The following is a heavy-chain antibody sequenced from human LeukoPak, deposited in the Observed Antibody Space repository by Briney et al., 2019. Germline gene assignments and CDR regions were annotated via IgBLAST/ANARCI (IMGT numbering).Heavy chain of an antibody. D-gene: IGHD5-24*01. J-gene: IGHJ4*02. CDR1: GYTFTSYD. CDR3: ARLGDYYFDY. Sequence: ASVKVSCKASGYTFTSYDINWVRQATGQGLEWMGWMNPNSGNTGYAQKFQGRVTITRNTSISTAYMELSSLKASDTAMYYCARLGDYYFDYWGQGTLVTVSS. CDR2: MNPNSGNT. V-gene: IGHV1-8*03.